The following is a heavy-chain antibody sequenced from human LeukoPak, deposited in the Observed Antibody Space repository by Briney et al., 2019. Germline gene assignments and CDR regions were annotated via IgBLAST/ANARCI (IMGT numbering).Heavy chain of an antibody. J-gene: IGHJ4*02. Sequence: PGGSLRLSCAASGLTFSRDWMSWLRQAPGKGLEWVANIKNDGSETAYVGSVRGRFTISRDNAKNSLYLQMNSLRAEDTAVYYCAKIGDDFGDYFDYWGQGTLVTVSS. D-gene: IGHD4-17*01. V-gene: IGHV3-7*01. CDR2: IKNDGSET. CDR3: AKIGDDFGDYFDY. CDR1: GLTFSRDW.